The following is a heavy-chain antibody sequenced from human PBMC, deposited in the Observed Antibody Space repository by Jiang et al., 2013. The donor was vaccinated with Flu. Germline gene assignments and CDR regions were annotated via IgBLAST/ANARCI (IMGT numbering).Heavy chain of an antibody. CDR3: ARDPSPATTVTYYGMDV. CDR1: DHY. Sequence: DHYMSWIRQAPGKGLEWVSYISTSGITIYYADSVKGRFTISRDNSKNTLYLQMNSLRAEDTAMYYCARDPSPATTVTYYGMDVWGQGTTVTVSS. J-gene: IGHJ6*02. CDR2: ISTSGITI. V-gene: IGHV3-11*01. D-gene: IGHD4-11*01.